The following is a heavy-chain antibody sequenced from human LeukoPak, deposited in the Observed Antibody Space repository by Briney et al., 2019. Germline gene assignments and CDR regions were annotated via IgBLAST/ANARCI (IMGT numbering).Heavy chain of an antibody. Sequence: PSETLSLTCAVYGGSFSGYYWSWIRQPPGKGLEWIGEINHSGSTNYNPSLKSRVTISVDTSKNQFSLKLSSVTAADTAVYYCARAVRGTYSSFDYWGQGTLVTVSS. J-gene: IGHJ4*02. CDR3: ARAVRGTYSSFDY. D-gene: IGHD1-26*01. CDR1: GGSFSGYY. CDR2: INHSGST. V-gene: IGHV4-34*01.